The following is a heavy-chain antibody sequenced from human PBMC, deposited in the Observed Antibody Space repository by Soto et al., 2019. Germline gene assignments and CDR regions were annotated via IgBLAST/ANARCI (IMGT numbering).Heavy chain of an antibody. CDR3: AKGDASGSYYNVGLYAMDV. CDR1: GFTFDDYA. J-gene: IGHJ6*02. D-gene: IGHD3-10*01. CDR2: ISWNSGSI. Sequence: EMQLVESGGGLVQPGRSLRLSCVASGFTFDDYAMHWVRQAPGKGLEWVSGISWNSGSIGQSDSVKGRFTISRDNAKNSLYLQMNSLRAEDTALYYCAKGDASGSYYNVGLYAMDVWGQGTTVTVSS. V-gene: IGHV3-9*01.